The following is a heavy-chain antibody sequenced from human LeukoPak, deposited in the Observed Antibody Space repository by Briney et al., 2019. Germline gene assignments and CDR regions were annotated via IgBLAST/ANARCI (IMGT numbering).Heavy chain of an antibody. CDR1: GGSISNYY. Sequence: SSETLSLTCTVSGGSISNYYWSWIRQSAGKGLEWIGRVYTSGSTNYNPSPKSRVSMLVDTSKNQFSLRLRSVTAADAAVYYCARESGYYYDTSGYTFDYWGQGILVTVSS. J-gene: IGHJ4*02. CDR2: VYTSGST. V-gene: IGHV4-4*07. D-gene: IGHD3-22*01. CDR3: ARESGYYYDTSGYTFDY.